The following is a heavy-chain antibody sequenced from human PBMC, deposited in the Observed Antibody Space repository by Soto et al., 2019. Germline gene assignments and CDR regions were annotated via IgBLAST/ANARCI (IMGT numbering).Heavy chain of an antibody. D-gene: IGHD3-10*01. CDR1: GFTVSSNN. J-gene: IGHJ6*02. Sequence: EVQLVDTGGGLIQPGGSLRLSCAASGFTVSSNNMNWVRQAPGKGPEWVSIIYSGDSTSYAGSVKGRFTISRDNSKNTVFLQMNSLRAEDTAVYYCARNKPGNYGMDVWGRGTTVTVSS. V-gene: IGHV3-53*02. CDR3: ARNKPGNYGMDV. CDR2: IYSGDST.